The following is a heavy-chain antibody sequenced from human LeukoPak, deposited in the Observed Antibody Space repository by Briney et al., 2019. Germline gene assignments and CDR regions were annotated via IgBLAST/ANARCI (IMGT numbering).Heavy chain of an antibody. D-gene: IGHD1-26*01. CDR1: GFSLSGHW. V-gene: IGHV3-7*05. J-gene: IGHJ4*02. CDR2: INAGGSEK. CDR3: AYRNNFEY. Sequence: GGSLRLSCATSGFSLSGHWMNWVRQPPGKGLEWVANINAGGSEKYYVDSVKGRFTISRDDAKRTVDLQMDNLRTEDTAVYYCAYRNNFEYWGQGTLVTVSS.